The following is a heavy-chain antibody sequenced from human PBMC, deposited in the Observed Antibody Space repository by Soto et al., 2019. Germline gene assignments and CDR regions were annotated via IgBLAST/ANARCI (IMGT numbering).Heavy chain of an antibody. CDR3: ASATLVAATFDF. CDR1: GFAFRSYN. J-gene: IGHJ4*02. Sequence: EVQLVESGGGLVKPGGSLTLSCAASGFAFRSYNMNWVRQAPGKGLEWVASISSGSSNIYYADSVKGRFTISRDNAQNSLFLQMDSLRAEDSAVYYCASATLVAATFDFWGQGTLVTVSS. V-gene: IGHV3-21*01. CDR2: ISSGSSNI. D-gene: IGHD2-15*01.